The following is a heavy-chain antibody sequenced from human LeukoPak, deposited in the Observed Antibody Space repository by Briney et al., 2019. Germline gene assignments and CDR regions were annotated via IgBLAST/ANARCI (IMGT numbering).Heavy chain of an antibody. J-gene: IGHJ5*02. D-gene: IGHD3-22*01. CDR1: GYTFTSYG. CDR2: INTNTGNP. Sequence: ASVKVSCKASGYTFTSYGISWVRQAPGQGLEWMGWINTNTGNPTYAQGFTGRFVFSLDTSGSTEYLQISSLKAEDTAVYYCARSRLYYYDSSGYSSITNWFDPWGQGTLVTVSS. CDR3: ARSRLYYYDSSGYSSITNWFDP. V-gene: IGHV7-4-1*02.